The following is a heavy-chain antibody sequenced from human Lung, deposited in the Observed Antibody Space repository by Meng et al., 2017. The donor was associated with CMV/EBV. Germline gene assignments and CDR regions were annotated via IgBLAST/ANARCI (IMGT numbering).Heavy chain of an antibody. CDR1: GYRFRSYW. Sequence: SXXGSGYRFRSYWVDWVRQMPGKGLEWMGSFYPGDSNTRYSPSFQGQVTIPADKSITTAYMQWSSLKASDTAIYYCAMTVSAATPPSMWGQGTMVTVSS. CDR3: AMTVSAATPPSM. D-gene: IGHD6-13*01. J-gene: IGHJ3*01. CDR2: FYPGDSNT. V-gene: IGHV5-51*01.